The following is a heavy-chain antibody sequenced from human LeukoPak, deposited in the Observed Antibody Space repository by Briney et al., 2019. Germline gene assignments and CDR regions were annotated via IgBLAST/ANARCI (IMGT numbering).Heavy chain of an antibody. CDR2: MNPNSGDT. Sequence: ASVKVSCKASGYTFTSYDINWVRQATGLGLEWMGWMNPNSGDTGYAQKFQGRVTMTRNTSISTAYMELSSLRSEDTGVYYYARESLPYYYDSSEANFDYWGQGTLVTLSP. V-gene: IGHV1-8*01. CDR3: ARESLPYYYDSSEANFDY. J-gene: IGHJ4*02. CDR1: GYTFTSYD. D-gene: IGHD3-22*01.